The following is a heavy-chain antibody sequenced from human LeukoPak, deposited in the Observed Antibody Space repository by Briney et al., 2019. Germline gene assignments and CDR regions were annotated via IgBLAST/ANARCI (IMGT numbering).Heavy chain of an antibody. D-gene: IGHD3-22*01. J-gene: IGHJ4*02. CDR2: INPSGDST. V-gene: IGHV1-46*01. CDR3: ARPSLRHDGSGYYFFDY. Sequence: GASVKVSCKASGYTFTDYFIHWVRQAPGQGLEWMGIINPSGDSTSYAQTFQGRVTMTRDTSTSTVYMELSSLRSDDTAVYYCARPSLRHDGSGYYFFDYWGQGTLVTVSS. CDR1: GYTFTDYF.